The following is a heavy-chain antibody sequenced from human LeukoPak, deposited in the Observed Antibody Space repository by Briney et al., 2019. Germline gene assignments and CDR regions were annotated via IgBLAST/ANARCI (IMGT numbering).Heavy chain of an antibody. J-gene: IGHJ6*03. Sequence: GGSLRLSCAASGFTVSSKYMTWVRQAPGKGLEWVSVIYRGGHTYYADSVKDRFSISRDISKNTVYLQMNSLRAEDTAVYYCARVLSGWSPYYYYYMDVWGKGTTVTVSS. CDR3: ARVLSGWSPYYYYYMDV. D-gene: IGHD6-19*01. CDR2: IYRGGHT. V-gene: IGHV3-53*01. CDR1: GFTVSSKY.